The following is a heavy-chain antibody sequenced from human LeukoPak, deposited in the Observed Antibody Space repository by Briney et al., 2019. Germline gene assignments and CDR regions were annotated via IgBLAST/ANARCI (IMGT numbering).Heavy chain of an antibody. V-gene: IGHV1-18*01. CDR1: GYTFTSYG. CDR3: ARTIIVDRRLDY. CDR2: ISAYNGNT. Sequence: ASVKVSCMASGYTFTSYGISWVRQAPGQGLEWMGWISAYNGNTNYAQKLQGRVTMTTDTSTSTAYMELRSLRSDDTAVYYCARTIIVDRRLDYWGQGTLVTVSS. D-gene: IGHD2-15*01. J-gene: IGHJ4*02.